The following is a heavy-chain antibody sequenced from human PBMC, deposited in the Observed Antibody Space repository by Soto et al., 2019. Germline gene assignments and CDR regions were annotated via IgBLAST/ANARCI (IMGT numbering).Heavy chain of an antibody. CDR3: AKDVRKYCSSGTCYDGLDY. Sequence: EVQLLESGGGLVQPGGSLRLSCAASGFTFSSYAMSWVRQAPGKGLEWVSTISGSGGSTYYADSVKGRFTISRDNSKNTLYLQMNSLRAEDTDVYYCAKDVRKYCSSGTCYDGLDYWGQGTLVTVSS. CDR2: ISGSGGST. J-gene: IGHJ4*02. D-gene: IGHD2-15*01. CDR1: GFTFSSYA. V-gene: IGHV3-23*01.